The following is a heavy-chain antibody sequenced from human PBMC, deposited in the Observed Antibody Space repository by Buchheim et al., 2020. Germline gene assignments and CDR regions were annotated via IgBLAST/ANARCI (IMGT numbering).Heavy chain of an antibody. V-gene: IGHV3-23*01. J-gene: IGHJ6*02. CDR2: ISGSGDNT. Sequence: EVQLLESGGGLVQPGGSLRLSCAASGLTFRNFAMSWVRQAPGKGLEWVSSISGSGDNTYYADSVKGRFTISRDNSQNTLYLQMNSLRADDTAVYYCAKDRQVMDVWGQGTT. CDR1: GLTFRNFA. CDR3: AKDRQVMDV.